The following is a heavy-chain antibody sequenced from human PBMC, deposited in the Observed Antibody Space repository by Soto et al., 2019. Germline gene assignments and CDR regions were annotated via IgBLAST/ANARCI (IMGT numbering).Heavy chain of an antibody. CDR1: GYSFTSYW. J-gene: IGHJ5*02. D-gene: IGHD3-3*01. CDR3: ARQRTPEYDFWSGYPVSWFDP. Sequence: GESLKISCKGSGYSFTSYWIGWVRQMPGKGLEWMGIIYPGDSDTRYSPSFQGQATISADKSISTAYLQWSSLKASDTAMYYCARQRTPEYDFWSGYPVSWFDPWGQGTLVTVSS. V-gene: IGHV5-51*01. CDR2: IYPGDSDT.